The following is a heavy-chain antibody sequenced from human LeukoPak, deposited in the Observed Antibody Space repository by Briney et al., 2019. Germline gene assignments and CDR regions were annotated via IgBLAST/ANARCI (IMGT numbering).Heavy chain of an antibody. CDR3: ARGIRGLGFEINKQEFDY. D-gene: IGHD5-12*01. Sequence: ASVKVSCKASGYTFTGYYMHWVRQAPGQGLEWMGWINPNSGGTNYAQKFQGGVTMTRDTSISTAYMELSRLRSDDTAVYYCARGIRGLGFEINKQEFDYWAREPWSPSPQ. CDR1: GYTFTGYY. CDR2: INPNSGGT. V-gene: IGHV1-2*02. J-gene: IGHJ4*02.